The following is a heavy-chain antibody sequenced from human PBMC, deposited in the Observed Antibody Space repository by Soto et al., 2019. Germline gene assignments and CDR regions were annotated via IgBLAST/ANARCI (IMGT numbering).Heavy chain of an antibody. V-gene: IGHV5-10-1*01. CDR3: ARQTYSGYIYYYYGMDV. CDR2: IDPSDSYT. D-gene: IGHD5-12*01. CDR1: GYSFTSYW. J-gene: IGHJ6*02. Sequence: PGESLKISCNGSGYSFTSYWISWVRQMPGKGLEWMGRIDPSDSYTNYSPSFQGHVTISADKSISTAYLQWSSLKASDTAMYYCARQTYSGYIYYYYGMDVWGQGTTVTVSS.